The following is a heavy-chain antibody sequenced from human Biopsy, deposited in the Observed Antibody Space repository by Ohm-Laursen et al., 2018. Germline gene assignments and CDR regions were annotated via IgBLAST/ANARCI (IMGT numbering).Heavy chain of an antibody. V-gene: IGHV3-74*03. Sequence: SLRLSCTASGFTFSRSVMHWVRQAPGKGLMWVSRIHGDERSATYAEPVKGRFTIPRDNAKNSLFLHMNSLRAEDTAVYYCARESALKWYQSLSYFNGMDVWGQGTTVTVSS. CDR1: GFTFSRSV. CDR3: ARESALKWYQSLSYFNGMDV. J-gene: IGHJ6*02. D-gene: IGHD2-2*01. CDR2: IHGDERSA.